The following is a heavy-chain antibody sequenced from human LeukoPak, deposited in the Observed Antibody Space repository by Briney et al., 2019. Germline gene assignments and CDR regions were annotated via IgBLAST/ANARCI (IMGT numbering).Heavy chain of an antibody. J-gene: IGHJ4*02. Sequence: GGSLRLSCAASGFTLSSYAMSWVRQAPGKGLEWVSAIGDTGNTYHADSVKGRFTISRDSSKNTLFLQMNRLRPEDAAVYYCAKAPVTTCRGAFCYPFDCWGLGTLVTVSS. CDR3: AKAPVTTCRGAFCYPFDC. CDR2: IGDTGNT. CDR1: GFTLSSYA. D-gene: IGHD2-15*01. V-gene: IGHV3-23*01.